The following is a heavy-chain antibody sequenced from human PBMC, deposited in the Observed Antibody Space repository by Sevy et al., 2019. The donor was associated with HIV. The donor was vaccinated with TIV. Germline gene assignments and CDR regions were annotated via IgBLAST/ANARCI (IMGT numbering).Heavy chain of an antibody. J-gene: IGHJ3*02. V-gene: IGHV3-23*01. D-gene: IGHD3-10*01. CDR2: ISGSGGST. CDR1: GLTFSSYA. Sequence: GGSLRLSCAASGLTFSSYAMSWVRQAPGKGLEWVSPISGSGGSTYYADSVKGRFTISRDNSKNTLYLQMNSLRAEDTAVYYCAKDSYYYGSGSYMGPAPPTGGAFDIWGQGTMVTVSS. CDR3: AKDSYYYGSGSYMGPAPPTGGAFDI.